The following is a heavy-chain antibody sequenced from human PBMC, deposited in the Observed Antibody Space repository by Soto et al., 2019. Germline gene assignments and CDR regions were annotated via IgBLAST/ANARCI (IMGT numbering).Heavy chain of an antibody. Sequence: SETLSLTCTVSGGPISGGGYSWSWIRQPPGKGLEWLGYVYHSGSTFYNPSLKSRPTISVDTSKSQFSLNLHSVTAADTAVYYCSSWGGGWCDPWGPGTLVTV. D-gene: IGHD2-21*01. CDR1: GGPISGGGYS. V-gene: IGHV4-30-2*01. CDR3: SSWGGGWCDP. CDR2: VYHSGST. J-gene: IGHJ5*02.